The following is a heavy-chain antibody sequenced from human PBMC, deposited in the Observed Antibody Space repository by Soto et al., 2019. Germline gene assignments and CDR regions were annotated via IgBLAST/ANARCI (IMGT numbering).Heavy chain of an antibody. Sequence: GASVKVSCKASGYTFTSYYMHWVRQAPGQGLEWMGIINPSGGSTSYAQKFQGRVTMTRDTSTSTVYMELSSLRSEDTAVYYCARPLLIPTGGRHYYYGMDVWGQGTTVSGSS. CDR1: GYTFTSYY. J-gene: IGHJ6*02. D-gene: IGHD1-1*01. CDR2: INPSGGST. CDR3: ARPLLIPTGGRHYYYGMDV. V-gene: IGHV1-46*01.